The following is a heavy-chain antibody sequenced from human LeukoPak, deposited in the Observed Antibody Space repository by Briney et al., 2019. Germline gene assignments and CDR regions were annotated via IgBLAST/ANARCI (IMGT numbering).Heavy chain of an antibody. D-gene: IGHD3-3*01. CDR1: GFTLRYVW. CDR3: TTALTSGYYIDN. Sequence: GGSLRLSRAGSGFTLRYVWLGCVRQAPGEGLEWVGRIQCKLDGGILDFAAPVKGRFTISRDDSIITMAVQMNRRKSEDTAVYYCTTALTSGYYIDNWGQGTLVTVSS. J-gene: IGHJ4*02. V-gene: IGHV3-15*01. CDR2: IQCKLDGGIL.